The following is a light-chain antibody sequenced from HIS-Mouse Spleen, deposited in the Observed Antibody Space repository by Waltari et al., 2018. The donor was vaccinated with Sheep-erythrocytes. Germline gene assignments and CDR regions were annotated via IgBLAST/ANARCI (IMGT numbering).Light chain of an antibody. CDR2: EGS. CDR3: CSYAGSSTPWV. CDR1: SSQSGSSNL. J-gene: IGLJ3*02. V-gene: IGLV2-23*01. Sequence: QSALTQPASRSGSPGQWITISCTRTSSQSGSSNLASLYQQHPGKAPKLMIYEGSKRPSGVSNRFSGSKSGNTASLTISGLQAEDEADYYCCSYAGSSTPWVFGGGTKLTVL.